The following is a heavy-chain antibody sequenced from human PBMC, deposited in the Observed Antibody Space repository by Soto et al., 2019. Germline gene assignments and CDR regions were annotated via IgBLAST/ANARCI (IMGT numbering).Heavy chain of an antibody. CDR1: GGSISSGCYY. D-gene: IGHD4-17*01. V-gene: IGHV4-31*03. J-gene: IGHJ5*02. CDR3: ARKANGDYGPIQFDP. Sequence: PSETLSLTCTVSGGSISSGCYYWSWIRQHPGKGLEWIGYIYYSGSTYYNPSLKSRVTISVDTSKNQFSLKLSSVTAADTAVYYCARKANGDYGPIQFDPWGQGTLVTVSS. CDR2: IYYSGST.